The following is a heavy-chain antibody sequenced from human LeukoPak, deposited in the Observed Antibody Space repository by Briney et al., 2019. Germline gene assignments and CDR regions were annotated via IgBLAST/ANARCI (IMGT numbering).Heavy chain of an antibody. CDR3: ARGRVMTTGTTPQGY. V-gene: IGHV3-48*04. CDR2: ISSSSSTI. Sequence: GGSLRLSCAASGFTFSSYSVNWVRQAPGKGLEWVSYISSSSSTIYYADSVKGRFTISRDNAKNSLYLQMNSLRAEDTAVYYWARGRVMTTGTTPQGYWGQGTLVTVSP. CDR1: GFTFSSYS. D-gene: IGHD4-17*01. J-gene: IGHJ4*02.